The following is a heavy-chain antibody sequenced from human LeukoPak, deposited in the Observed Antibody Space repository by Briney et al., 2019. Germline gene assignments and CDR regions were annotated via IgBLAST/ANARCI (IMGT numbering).Heavy chain of an antibody. CDR3: TSVIWNSGWQHY. J-gene: IGHJ4*02. D-gene: IGHD6-19*01. CDR2: IKQDGSET. CDR1: GFTFSSYG. V-gene: IGHV3-7*01. Sequence: GGSLRLSCAASGFTFSSYGMHWVRQAPGKGLEWVANIKQDGSETYYVDSVTGPFTISRDNTKKSLYLQMDSLRAEDTAFYCTSVIWNSGWQHYWGQGTLVTVSS.